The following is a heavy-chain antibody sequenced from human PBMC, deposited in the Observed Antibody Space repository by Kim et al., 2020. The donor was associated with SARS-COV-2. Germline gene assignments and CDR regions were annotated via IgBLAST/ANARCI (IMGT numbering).Heavy chain of an antibody. CDR3: ARDLKSSGFDL. J-gene: IGHJ2*01. V-gene: IGHV4-34*09. CDR2: T. D-gene: IGHD3-10*01. Sequence: TNYNPSLKSRVTISVDTSKNQFSLKLSSVTAADTAVYYCARDLKSSGFDLWGRGTLVTVSS.